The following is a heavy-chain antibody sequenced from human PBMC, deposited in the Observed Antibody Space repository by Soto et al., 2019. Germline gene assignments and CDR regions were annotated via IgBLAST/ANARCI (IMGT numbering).Heavy chain of an antibody. CDR1: GFTFSSYA. CDR2: ISGSGGST. V-gene: IGHV3-23*01. J-gene: IGHJ3*02. CDR3: AGSYGGNGHMAFDI. D-gene: IGHD4-17*01. Sequence: GGSLRLSCAASGFTFSSYAMSWVRQAPGKGLEWVSAISGSGGSTYYADSVKGRFTISRDDAKKSLFLQMNSLRAEDTAVYYRAGSYGGNGHMAFDIWGQGTMVTVSS.